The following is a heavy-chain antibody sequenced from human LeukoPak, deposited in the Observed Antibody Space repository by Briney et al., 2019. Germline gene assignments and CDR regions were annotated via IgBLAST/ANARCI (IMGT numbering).Heavy chain of an antibody. Sequence: GASVKVSCKASEYTFTGNYMHWVRQAPGQGLEWMGWINPNNGGTHYAQKFQGRVTMTRDTSISTAYMELSRLRSDDTAVYYCARDLGNDYVWGSYRYFDYWGQGTLVTVSS. CDR3: ARDLGNDYVWGSYRYFDY. D-gene: IGHD3-16*02. V-gene: IGHV1-2*02. J-gene: IGHJ4*02. CDR2: INPNNGGT. CDR1: EYTFTGNY.